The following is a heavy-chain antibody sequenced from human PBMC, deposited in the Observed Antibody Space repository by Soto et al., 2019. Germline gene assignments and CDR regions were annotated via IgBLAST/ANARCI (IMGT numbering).Heavy chain of an antibody. V-gene: IGHV3-23*01. CDR1: GFTFSNYA. CDR3: ATYSGNYERYGVYYGMDV. CDR2: ISGSGGST. Sequence: GGSLRLSCAASGFTFSNYAISWVRQAPGKGLEWVSSISGSGGSTYYADSVTGRFTISRDNSKNPLYLQMNSLRAEDTAVYYCATYSGNYERYGVYYGMDVWGQGTTVTVSS. D-gene: IGHD1-26*01. J-gene: IGHJ6*02.